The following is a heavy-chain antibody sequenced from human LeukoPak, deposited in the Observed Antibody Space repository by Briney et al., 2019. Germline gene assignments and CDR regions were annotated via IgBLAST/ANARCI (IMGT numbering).Heavy chain of an antibody. D-gene: IGHD3-22*01. Sequence: SETLSLTCTVSGGSISSYYWSWIRQPAGKGLEWIGRIYTSGSNNYNPSLKSRVTISVDTSKNQFSLKLSSVTAADTAVYYCARAPPAYYDSSGYYYVGWFDPWGQGTLVTVSS. J-gene: IGHJ5*02. V-gene: IGHV4-4*07. CDR1: GGSISSYY. CDR2: IYTSGSN. CDR3: ARAPPAYYDSSGYYYVGWFDP.